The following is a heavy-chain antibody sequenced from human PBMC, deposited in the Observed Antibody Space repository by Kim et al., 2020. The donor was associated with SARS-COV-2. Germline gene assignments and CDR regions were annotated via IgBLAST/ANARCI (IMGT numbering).Heavy chain of an antibody. Sequence: NPSLKSRVTISVDTSKNQFSLKLSSVTAADTAVYYCASQTDAYYYYGMDVWGQGTTVTVSS. V-gene: IGHV4-34*01. J-gene: IGHJ6*02. CDR3: ASQTDAYYYYGMDV.